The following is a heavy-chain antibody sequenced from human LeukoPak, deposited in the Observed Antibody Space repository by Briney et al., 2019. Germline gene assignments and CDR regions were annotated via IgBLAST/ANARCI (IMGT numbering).Heavy chain of an antibody. CDR1: GGSISSDDYC. CDR3: AKSREEIRGLDAFDI. V-gene: IGHV4-31*03. Sequence: PSETLSLTCSVSGGSISSDDYCWNWIRQHPGKGLEWISYIYYSGSTYYNPSLKSRVALSVDTSKNQFSLKLSSLTAADTAVYYCAKSREEIRGLDAFDIWGQGTMVTVSS. CDR2: IYYSGST. D-gene: IGHD5-24*01. J-gene: IGHJ3*02.